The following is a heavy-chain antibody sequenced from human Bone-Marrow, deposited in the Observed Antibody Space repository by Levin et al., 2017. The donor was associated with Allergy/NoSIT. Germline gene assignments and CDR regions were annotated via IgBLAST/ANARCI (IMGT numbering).Heavy chain of an antibody. Sequence: WASVKVSCKASGGTFSSYAISWVRQAPGQGLEWMGRIIPILGIANYAQKFQGRVTITADKSTSTAYMELSSLRSEDTAVYYCAIGTYAFGDVRRCYYYGMDVWGQGTTVTVSS. CDR2: IIPILGIA. CDR1: GGTFSSYA. J-gene: IGHJ6*02. CDR3: AIGTYAFGDVRRCYYYGMDV. D-gene: IGHD3-10*02. V-gene: IGHV1-69*04.